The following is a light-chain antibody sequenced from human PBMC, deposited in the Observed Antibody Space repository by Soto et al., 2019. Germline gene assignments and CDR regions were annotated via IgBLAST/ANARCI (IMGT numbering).Light chain of an antibody. CDR1: SSDVGSYNL. Sequence: QSGLTQPASVSGSPGQSITISCTGTSSDVGSYNLVSWYQQHPGKAPKLMIYEVSKRPSGVSNRFSGSKSGNMASLTISGLQAEDEADYYCCSYAGSSTFLYVFGTGTKVTVL. V-gene: IGLV2-23*02. CDR2: EVS. J-gene: IGLJ1*01. CDR3: CSYAGSSTFLYV.